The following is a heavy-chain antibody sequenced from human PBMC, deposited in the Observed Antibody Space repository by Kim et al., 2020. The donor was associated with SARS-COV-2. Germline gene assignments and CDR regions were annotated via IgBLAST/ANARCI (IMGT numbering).Heavy chain of an antibody. Sequence: SQTLSLTCAIFGYSVSTDIGWNWIRQSPSRGLEWLGRTYYRSKWNKDYAVSVKSRITINSDTSKNQFSLQLHSVTAEDTAVYYCAKGWLKGGFDYWGQGILVTVSS. CDR2: TYYRSKWNK. V-gene: IGHV6-1*01. J-gene: IGHJ4*02. CDR3: AKGWLKGGFDY. D-gene: IGHD5-12*01. CDR1: GYSVSTDIG.